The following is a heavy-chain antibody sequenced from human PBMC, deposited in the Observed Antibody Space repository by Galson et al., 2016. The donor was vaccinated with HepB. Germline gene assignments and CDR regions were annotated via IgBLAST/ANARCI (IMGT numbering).Heavy chain of an antibody. V-gene: IGHV3-23*01. CDR3: AKSVLEYDILTGYYRRGADY. Sequence: SLRLSCAASGFTFSSYAMSWVRQAPGKGLEWVSSSGSGGPTYYADSVKGRFTISRDNSKNTLFRQMHSLRADDTAVYYCAKSVLEYDILTGYYRRGADYWGQGTLVTVSS. D-gene: IGHD3-9*01. CDR2: SGSGGPT. J-gene: IGHJ4*02. CDR1: GFTFSSYA.